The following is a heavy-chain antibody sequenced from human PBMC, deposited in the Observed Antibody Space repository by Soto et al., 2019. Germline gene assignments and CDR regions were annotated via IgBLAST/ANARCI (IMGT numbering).Heavy chain of an antibody. Sequence: GSLRLSCAASGFTFSSYGMHWVRQAPGKGLEWVAVISYDGSNKYYADSVKGRITISRDNSKNTLYLQMNSLRAEDTAVYYCAKDQYYDSSGYYKEYFQHWGQGTLVTVSS. D-gene: IGHD3-22*01. CDR3: AKDQYYDSSGYYKEYFQH. CDR1: GFTFSSYG. V-gene: IGHV3-30*18. CDR2: ISYDGSNK. J-gene: IGHJ1*01.